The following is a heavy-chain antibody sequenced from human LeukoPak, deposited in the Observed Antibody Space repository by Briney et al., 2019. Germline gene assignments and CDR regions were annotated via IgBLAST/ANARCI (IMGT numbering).Heavy chain of an antibody. J-gene: IGHJ5*02. V-gene: IGHV1-46*01. CDR1: GGTFSSYA. Sequence: GASVKVSCKASGGTFSSYAISWVRQAPGQGLEWMGIINPSGGSTSYAQKFQGRVTMTRDTSTSTVYMELSSLRSEDTAVYYCARDKRGPLWFGESYRGADPWGQGTLVTVSS. D-gene: IGHD3-10*01. CDR3: ARDKRGPLWFGESYRGADP. CDR2: INPSGGST.